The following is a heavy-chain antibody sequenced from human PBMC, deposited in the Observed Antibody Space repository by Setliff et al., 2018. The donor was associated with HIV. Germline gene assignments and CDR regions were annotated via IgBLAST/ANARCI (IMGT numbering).Heavy chain of an antibody. CDR1: GINFSNAW. V-gene: IGHV3-15*01. D-gene: IGHD3-10*01. Sequence: PGGSLRLSCAASGINFSNAWMSWVRQAPGKGLEWVGRIKSKSNGETTDSAAPVKGRFTISRDDSKNTLYLQMNSLRTEDTAVYFCTTSQEYYFGSGTPVDYWGQGTLVTVSS. CDR3: TTSQEYYFGSGTPVDY. CDR2: IKSKSNGETT. J-gene: IGHJ4*02.